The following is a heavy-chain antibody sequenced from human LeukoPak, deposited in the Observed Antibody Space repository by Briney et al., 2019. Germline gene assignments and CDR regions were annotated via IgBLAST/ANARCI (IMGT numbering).Heavy chain of an antibody. D-gene: IGHD2-2*02. V-gene: IGHV4-59*01. CDR1: GGSISSYY. Sequence: SETLSLTCTVSGGSISSYYWSWIRQPPGKGLEWIGYIYYSGSTNYNPSLKSRVTISVDTSKNQFSLKLSSVTAADTAVYYCARLALEDIVVVPAAIEAYYYYYMDVWGKGTTVTVSS. CDR3: ARLALEDIVVVPAAIEAYYYYYMDV. J-gene: IGHJ6*03. CDR2: IYYSGST.